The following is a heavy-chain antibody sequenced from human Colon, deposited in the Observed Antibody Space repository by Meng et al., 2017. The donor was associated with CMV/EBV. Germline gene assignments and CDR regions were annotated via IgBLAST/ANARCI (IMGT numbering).Heavy chain of an antibody. CDR3: VRDARGGGWFDP. CDR2: IYRSGNT. V-gene: IGHV4-30-4*08. D-gene: IGHD3-16*01. Sequence: SGSGGSISSGDSYWGWIRQPPGKGLEWIGYIYRSGNTYYNLSLKSRLTISVDTSKNQFSLKLNSVTAADTAIYYCVRDARGGGWFDPWGQGTLVTVSS. CDR1: GGSISSGDSY. J-gene: IGHJ5*02.